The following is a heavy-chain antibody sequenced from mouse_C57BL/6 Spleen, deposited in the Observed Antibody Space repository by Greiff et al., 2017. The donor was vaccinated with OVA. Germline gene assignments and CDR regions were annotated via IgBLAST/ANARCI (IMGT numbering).Heavy chain of an antibody. CDR1: GYTFTSYW. Sequence: QVQLKQPGAELVKPGASVKLSCKASGYTFTSYWMHWVKQRPGQGLEWIGMIHPNSGSTNYNEKFKSKATLTVDKSSSTAYMQLSSLTSEDSAVYYCARGGDYYGTLQYFDVWGTGTTVTVSS. J-gene: IGHJ1*03. CDR2: IHPNSGST. CDR3: ARGGDYYGTLQYFDV. D-gene: IGHD1-1*01. V-gene: IGHV1-64*01.